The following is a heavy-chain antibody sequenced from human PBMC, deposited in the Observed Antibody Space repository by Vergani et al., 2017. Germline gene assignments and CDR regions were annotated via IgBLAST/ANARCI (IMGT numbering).Heavy chain of an antibody. Sequence: QVQLPQWGAGLLKPSETLSLTCAVYGGSFSGYYWSWIRQPPGKGLEWIGEINHSGSTNYNPSLKSRVTISVDTSKNQFSLKLSSVTAADTAVYYCARGFRPKKPVMVYAILFWFDPWGQGTLVTVSS. D-gene: IGHD2-8*01. J-gene: IGHJ5*02. CDR1: GGSFSGYY. V-gene: IGHV4-34*01. CDR3: ARGFRPKKPVMVYAILFWFDP. CDR2: INHSGST.